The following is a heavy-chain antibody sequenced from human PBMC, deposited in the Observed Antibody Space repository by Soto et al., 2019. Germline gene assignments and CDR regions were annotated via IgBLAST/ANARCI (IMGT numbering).Heavy chain of an antibody. CDR1: GGSISSSSYY. CDR3: ARQRDIVVVVAATHFDY. V-gene: IGHV4-39*01. J-gene: IGHJ4*02. D-gene: IGHD2-15*01. Sequence: QLQLQESGPGLVKPSETLSLTCTVSGGSISSSSYYWGWIRQPPGKGLEWIGSIYYSGSTYYNPSLKSRVTISLDTSKNQFSRKLSSVTAADTAVYYCARQRDIVVVVAATHFDYWGQGTLVTVSS. CDR2: IYYSGST.